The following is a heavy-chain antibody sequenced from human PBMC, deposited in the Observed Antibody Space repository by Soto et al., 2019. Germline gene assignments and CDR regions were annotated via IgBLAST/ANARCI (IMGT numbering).Heavy chain of an antibody. J-gene: IGHJ4*02. CDR2: IQQNGGEK. CDR1: GFTFSSFW. D-gene: IGHD6-13*01. Sequence: PGGSLRLSCAASGFTFSSFWMSWVRQAPGKGLEWVANIQQNGGEKYYVDSVKGRFTISRDNAKNSLYLQMNSLRAEDTAVYYCAKEGRYSSSRGYFDYWGQGTLVTVSS. V-gene: IGHV3-7*03. CDR3: AKEGRYSSSRGYFDY.